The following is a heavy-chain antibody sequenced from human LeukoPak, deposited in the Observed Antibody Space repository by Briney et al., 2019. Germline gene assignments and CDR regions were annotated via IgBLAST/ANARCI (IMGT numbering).Heavy chain of an antibody. CDR3: GRDLPTVTSIDY. CDR1: GFTFDDYG. J-gene: IGHJ4*02. V-gene: IGHV3-20*04. Sequence: GGSLRLSCAASGFTFDDYGMSWVRQAPGKGLEWVSGINWNGGSTGYADSVKGRFTISRDNAKNSLYLQMNSLRAEDTAVYYCGRDLPTVTSIDYWGQGTLVTVSS. CDR2: INWNGGST. D-gene: IGHD4-17*01.